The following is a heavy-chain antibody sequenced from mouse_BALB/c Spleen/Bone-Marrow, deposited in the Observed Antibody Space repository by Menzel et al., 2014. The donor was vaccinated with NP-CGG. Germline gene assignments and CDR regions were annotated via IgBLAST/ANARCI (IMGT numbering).Heavy chain of an antibody. CDR1: GFTFSSYG. CDR2: INRNGGTN. V-gene: IGHV5-6-3*01. Sequence: EVMLVESGGGLVQPGGSLKLSCTASGFTFSSYGLSWVRQTPDKRLELVATINRNGGTNSYPDSVKGRFTISRDNAKNTLYLQVSSLKSEDTALYYCARGVDDYSWFAYWGQGTLVTVSA. CDR3: ARGVDDYSWFAY. J-gene: IGHJ3*01. D-gene: IGHD2-3*01.